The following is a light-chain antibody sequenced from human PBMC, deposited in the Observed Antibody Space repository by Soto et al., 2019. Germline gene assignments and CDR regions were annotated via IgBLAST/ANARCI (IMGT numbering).Light chain of an antibody. CDR3: PQNGCSRGT. CDR2: GAS. J-gene: IGKJ4*01. Sequence: EIVLTQSPGTLSLSPGERATLSCRASQSVSSSYLAWYQQKPGQATRLLIYGASSAATGIPERFSGGASGKDVPIIISRLEAEDSAVYYCPQNGCSRGTCGGGTKVEIK. CDR1: QSVSSSY. V-gene: IGKV3-20*01.